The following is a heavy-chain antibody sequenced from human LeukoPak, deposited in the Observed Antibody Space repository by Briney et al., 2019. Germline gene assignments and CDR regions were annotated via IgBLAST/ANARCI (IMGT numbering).Heavy chain of an antibody. V-gene: IGHV4-4*07. D-gene: IGHD6-13*01. CDR1: GGSISSYY. J-gene: IGHJ6*03. CDR2: IYTSGST. CDR3: ARAAAGNLGHYYYYMDV. Sequence: SETLSHTCTVSGGSISSYYWSWIRQPAGKGLEWIGRIYTSGSTNYNPSLKSRVTMSVDTSKNQFSLKLSSVTAADTAVYYCARAAAGNLGHYYYYMDVWGKGTTVTVSS.